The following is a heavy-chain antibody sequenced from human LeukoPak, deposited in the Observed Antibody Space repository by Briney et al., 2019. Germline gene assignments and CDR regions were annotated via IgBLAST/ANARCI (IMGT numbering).Heavy chain of an antibody. J-gene: IGHJ6*02. D-gene: IGHD4-17*01. CDR3: ARSHGPDYYYGMDV. Sequence: GGSLRLSCAASGFTFSSYAMHWVRQAPGKGLEWVAVISYDGSSKYYADSVKGRFTISRDNSKNTLYLQMNSLRVEDTAVYYCARSHGPDYYYGMDVWGQGTTVTVSS. CDR1: GFTFSSYA. CDR2: ISYDGSSK. V-gene: IGHV3-30-3*01.